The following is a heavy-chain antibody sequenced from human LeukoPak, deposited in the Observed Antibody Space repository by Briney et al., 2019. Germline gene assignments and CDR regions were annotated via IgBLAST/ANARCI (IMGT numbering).Heavy chain of an antibody. CDR3: ARGGPIAAAGTHYYYGMDV. CDR2: INHSGNT. Sequence: SETLSLTCAVYGGSISGYYWSWIRQPPGKGLEWIGEINHSGNTNYNPSLKSRVTISVETSKNQFSLKLSSVTAADTAVYYCARGGPIAAAGTHYYYGMDVWGQGTTVTVSS. V-gene: IGHV4-34*01. J-gene: IGHJ6*02. CDR1: GGSISGYY. D-gene: IGHD6-13*01.